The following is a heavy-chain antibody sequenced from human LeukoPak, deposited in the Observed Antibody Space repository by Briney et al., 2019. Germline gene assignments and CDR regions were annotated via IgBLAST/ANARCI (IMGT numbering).Heavy chain of an antibody. CDR1: GFTFSSYS. J-gene: IGHJ4*02. V-gene: IGHV3-21*04. CDR3: ARWSYVSGTWFLDS. CDR2: ISSSSSYI. D-gene: IGHD3-10*01. Sequence: GGPLRLSCAASGFTFSSYSMNWVRQAPGKARECFSSISSSSSYIYYADSVKGRFTISRDNAKNSLSLQLNTLRAEDRAVYYCARWSYVSGTWFLDSWGQGALVTVSS.